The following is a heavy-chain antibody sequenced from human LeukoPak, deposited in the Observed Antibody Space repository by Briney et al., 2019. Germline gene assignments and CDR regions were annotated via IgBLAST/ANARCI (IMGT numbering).Heavy chain of an antibody. J-gene: IGHJ4*02. CDR3: ARASYGIHS. CDR2: FYYTGYT. D-gene: IGHD5-18*01. Sequence: SETLSLTCSVSGGSISGYYWSWIRQPPGKGLEWIGYFYYTGYTNYNPSLKSRVAISVDTSKNQFSLYLTSVTAADTAVYYCARASYGIHSWGQGTLVSLSS. CDR1: GGSISGYY. V-gene: IGHV4-59*01.